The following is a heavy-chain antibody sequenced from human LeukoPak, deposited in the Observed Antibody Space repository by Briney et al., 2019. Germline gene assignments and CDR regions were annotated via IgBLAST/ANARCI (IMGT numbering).Heavy chain of an antibody. J-gene: IGHJ4*02. V-gene: IGHV4-59*01. CDR3: ARETCSGGSCFQFDF. D-gene: IGHD2-15*01. Sequence: SETLSLTCTVSGDSISNYYWSWIRQSPGKRLEWIGYIYYSGSTNYNPSLKSRVTISVDTSKNQFSLKLSSVTAADTAVYYCARETCSGGSCFQFDFWGQGTLVTVYS. CDR2: IYYSGST. CDR1: GDSISNYY.